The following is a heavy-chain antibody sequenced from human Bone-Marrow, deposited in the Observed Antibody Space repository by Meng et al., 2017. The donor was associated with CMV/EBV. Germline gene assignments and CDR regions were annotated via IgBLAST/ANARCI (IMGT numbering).Heavy chain of an antibody. Sequence: SVKVSCKASGGTFSSYAISWVRQAPGQGLEWMGGIIPIFGTANYAQKFKGRVTITTDESTSTAYMELSSLRSEDTAVYYCARRKAYDFGVGDYYYGMDVWGQGTTVTVSS. CDR3: ARRKAYDFGVGDYYYGMDV. J-gene: IGHJ6*02. V-gene: IGHV1-69*05. CDR2: IIPIFGTA. CDR1: GGTFSSYA. D-gene: IGHD3-3*01.